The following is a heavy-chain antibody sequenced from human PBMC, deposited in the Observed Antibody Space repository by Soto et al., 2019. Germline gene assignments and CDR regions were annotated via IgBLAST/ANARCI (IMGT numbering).Heavy chain of an antibody. Sequence: ASVKVSCKASGYTFTGYYMHWVRQAPGQGLEWMGWINPNSGGTNYAQKLQGRVTMTTDTSTSTAYMELRSLRSDDTAVYYCARGHWGSAYYYGMDVWGQGTTVTVSS. CDR1: GYTFTGYY. D-gene: IGHD7-27*01. V-gene: IGHV1-2*02. CDR3: ARGHWGSAYYYGMDV. CDR2: INPNSGGT. J-gene: IGHJ6*02.